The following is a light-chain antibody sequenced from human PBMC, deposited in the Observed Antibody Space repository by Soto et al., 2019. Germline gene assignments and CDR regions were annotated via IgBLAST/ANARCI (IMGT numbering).Light chain of an antibody. CDR1: SSNIGSNY. J-gene: IGLJ1*01. CDR2: RNN. Sequence: QSVLRQPPSASGTPGQRVTISCSGRSSNIGSNYVYWYQQLPGTAPKLLIYRNNQRPSGVPDRFSGSTSGTSASPAISGLRSEDEVDYHGAAWIYRLSGHVFGTVPRLPVL. V-gene: IGLV1-47*01. CDR3: AAWIYRLSGHV.